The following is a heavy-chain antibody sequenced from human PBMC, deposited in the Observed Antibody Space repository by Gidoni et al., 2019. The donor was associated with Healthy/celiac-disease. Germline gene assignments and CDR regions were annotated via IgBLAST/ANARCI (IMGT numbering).Heavy chain of an antibody. CDR2: IKQDGSEK. D-gene: IGHD5-18*01. J-gene: IGHJ4*02. CDR1: GFTFSSYW. Sequence: GESGGGLVQPGGSLRLSCAASGFTFSSYWMSWVRQAPGKGLEWVANIKQDGSEKYYVDYHCEAEFTISRDNAKNSLYLQMNSLRAEDTAVYYCALTAMVRLFDYWGQGTLVTVSS. CDR3: ALTAMVRLFDY. V-gene: IGHV3-7*01.